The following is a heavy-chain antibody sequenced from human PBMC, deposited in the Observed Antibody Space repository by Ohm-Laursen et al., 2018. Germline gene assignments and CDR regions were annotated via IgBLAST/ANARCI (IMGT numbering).Heavy chain of an antibody. D-gene: IGHD2-2*01. Sequence: SLRLSCAASGLTVSSTYMTWVRQAPGKGLEWVSLIYNVGTTYYADSVKDRFTISRDNSKNTLYLQMHRLRAEDTAVYYCARVVDYQVFRFDPWGQGTLVTVSS. CDR3: ARVVDYQVFRFDP. CDR1: GLTVSSTY. CDR2: IYNVGTT. J-gene: IGHJ5*02. V-gene: IGHV3-53*01.